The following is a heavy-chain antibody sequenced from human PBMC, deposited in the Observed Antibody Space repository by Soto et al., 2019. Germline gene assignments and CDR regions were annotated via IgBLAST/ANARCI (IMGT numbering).Heavy chain of an antibody. CDR3: AKHRGAAAMWSFDY. CDR1: GFTFSSYA. Sequence: GGSLRLSCAASGFTFSSYAMTWVRQAPGKGLEWVSAISGSGGSTYYADSVKGRFTISRDNSENTLYLQMSSLRAEDTAVYYCAKHRGAAAMWSFDYWGQGTLVTVSS. V-gene: IGHV3-23*01. J-gene: IGHJ4*02. D-gene: IGHD2-2*01. CDR2: ISGSGGST.